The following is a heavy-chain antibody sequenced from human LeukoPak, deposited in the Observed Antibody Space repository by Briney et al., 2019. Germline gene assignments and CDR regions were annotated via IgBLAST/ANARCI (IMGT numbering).Heavy chain of an antibody. V-gene: IGHV7-4-1*02. J-gene: IGHJ6*02. CDR3: ARDLGGWYYYYGMDV. CDR1: GYTFTSYA. D-gene: IGHD6-19*01. CDR2: INTNTGNP. Sequence: APVKVSCKASGYTFTSYAMNWVRQAPGQGLEWMGWINTNTGNPTYAQGFTGRLVFSLDTSVSTAYLQISSLKAEDTAVYYCARDLGGWYYYYGMDVWGQGTTVTVSS.